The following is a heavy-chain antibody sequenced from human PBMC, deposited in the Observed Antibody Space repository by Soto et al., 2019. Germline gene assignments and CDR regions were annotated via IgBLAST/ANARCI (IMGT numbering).Heavy chain of an antibody. J-gene: IGHJ5*02. CDR3: AKDGPDHSSPIRSNWFDP. CDR2: ISGSGGST. V-gene: IGHV3-23*01. CDR1: GFTFSSYA. D-gene: IGHD6-13*01. Sequence: GGSLRLSCAASGFTFSSYAMSWVRQAPGKGLEWVSAISGSGGSTYYADSVKGRFTISRDNSKNTLYLQMNSLRAEDTAVYYCAKDGPDHSSPIRSNWFDPWGQGTLVTVSS.